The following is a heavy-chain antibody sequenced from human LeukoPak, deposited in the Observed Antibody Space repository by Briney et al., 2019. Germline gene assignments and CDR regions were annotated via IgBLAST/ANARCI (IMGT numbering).Heavy chain of an antibody. Sequence: TSETLSLTCAVYGGSFSGYYWGWIRQPPGKGLEWIGEINHSGSTNYNPSLKSRVTISVDTSKNQFSLKLSSVTAADAAVYYCARATGEVWGWYFDLWGRGTLVTVSS. CDR2: INHSGST. D-gene: IGHD7-27*01. V-gene: IGHV4-34*01. CDR1: GGSFSGYY. J-gene: IGHJ2*01. CDR3: ARATGEVWGWYFDL.